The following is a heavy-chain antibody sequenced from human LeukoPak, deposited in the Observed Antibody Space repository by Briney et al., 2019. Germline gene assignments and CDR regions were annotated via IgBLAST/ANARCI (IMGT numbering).Heavy chain of an antibody. CDR1: GFTFSNYA. J-gene: IGHJ6*02. D-gene: IGHD6-13*01. CDR2: ISYDGSNK. CDR3: AKDEYSSSWHLYYYYYGMDV. Sequence: GGSLRLSCAASGFTFSNYAMTWVRQAPGKGLEWVAVISYDGSNKYYADSVKGRFTISRDNSKNTLYLQMNSLRAEDTAVYYCAKDEYSSSWHLYYYYYGMDVWGQGTTVTVSS. V-gene: IGHV3-30*18.